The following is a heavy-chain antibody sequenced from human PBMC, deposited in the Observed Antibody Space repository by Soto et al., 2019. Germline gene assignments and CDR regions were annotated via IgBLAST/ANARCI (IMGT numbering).Heavy chain of an antibody. J-gene: IGHJ4*02. CDR3: ARFQVATMAFDY. D-gene: IGHD5-12*01. CDR2: IYYSGST. CDR1: GGSISSGGYY. V-gene: IGHV4-31*03. Sequence: QVQLQESGPGLVKPSQTLSLTCTVSGGSISSGGYYWSWIRQHPGKGLEWIGYIYYSGSTYYNPSLKRRVTISVDTSKNQFSLKLSSVTAADTAVYYCARFQVATMAFDYWGQGTLVTVSS.